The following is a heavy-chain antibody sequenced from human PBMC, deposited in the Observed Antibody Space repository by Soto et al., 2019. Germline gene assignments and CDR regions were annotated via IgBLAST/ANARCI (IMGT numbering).Heavy chain of an antibody. CDR3: ASSPGYYYYYMDV. CDR2: ISSNGGST. D-gene: IGHD2-8*02. J-gene: IGHJ6*03. Sequence: GGSLRLSCAASGFTFSSYAMHWVRQAPGKGLEYVSAISSNGGSTYYANSVKGRFTISRDNSKNTLYLQMGSLRAEDMAVYYCASSPGYYYYYMDVWGKGTTVTVSS. V-gene: IGHV3-64*01. CDR1: GFTFSSYA.